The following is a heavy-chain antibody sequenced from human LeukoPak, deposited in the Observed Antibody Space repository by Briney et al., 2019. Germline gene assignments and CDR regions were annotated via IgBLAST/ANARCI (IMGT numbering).Heavy chain of an antibody. CDR2: INSDGSSL. Sequence: GGSLRLSCAASGFTFSSYWVQWVRQAPGKGLVWISRINSDGSSLSYADSVKGRFTISRDNAKNTVYLQMNSPRAEDTAVYYCARSRYTGSHFDYWGQGTLVTVSS. J-gene: IGHJ4*02. D-gene: IGHD1-26*01. CDR1: GFTFSSYW. V-gene: IGHV3-74*01. CDR3: ARSRYTGSHFDY.